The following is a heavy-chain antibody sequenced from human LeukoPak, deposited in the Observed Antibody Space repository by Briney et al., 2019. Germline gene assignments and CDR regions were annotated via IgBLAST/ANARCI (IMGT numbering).Heavy chain of an antibody. V-gene: IGHV4-59*01. J-gene: IGHJ6*02. CDR1: GGSISSYY. D-gene: IGHD1-26*01. CDR2: IYYSRST. CDR3: ARGAGSLKKSPMDV. Sequence: SETLSLTCTVSGGSISSYYWSWIRQPPGKGLEWIGYIYYSRSTNYNPSLKSRVTISVDTSKNQFSLKLSSVTAADTAVYYCARGAGSLKKSPMDVWGQGTTVTVSS.